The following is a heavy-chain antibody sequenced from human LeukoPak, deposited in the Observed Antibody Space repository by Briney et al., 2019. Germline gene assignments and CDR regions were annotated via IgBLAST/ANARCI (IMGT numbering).Heavy chain of an antibody. CDR3: ARDPGYCSGGSCYRFDY. Sequence: PGGSLRLSCAASGFTFSSYSMNWVRQAPGKGLEWVSSISSSSSYIYYADSVKGRFTISRDNAKNSLYLQMNSLRAEDTAVYYCARDPGYCSGGSCYRFDYWGQGTLVTVSS. J-gene: IGHJ4*02. V-gene: IGHV3-21*01. CDR1: GFTFSSYS. D-gene: IGHD2-15*01. CDR2: ISSSSSYI.